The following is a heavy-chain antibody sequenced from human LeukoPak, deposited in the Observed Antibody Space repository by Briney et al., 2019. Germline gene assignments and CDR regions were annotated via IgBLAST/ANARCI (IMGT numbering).Heavy chain of an antibody. V-gene: IGHV3-53*01. J-gene: IGHJ3*02. CDR1: GFTFSSYS. D-gene: IGHD3-22*01. CDR2: IYSGGST. Sequence: PGGSLRLSCAVSGFTFSSYSMSWARQAPGKGLEWVSVIYSGGSTYYADSVKGRFTISRDNSKNTLYLQMNSLRAEDTAVYYCARDGFSSGYPYDAFDIWGQGTMVTVSS. CDR3: ARDGFSSGYPYDAFDI.